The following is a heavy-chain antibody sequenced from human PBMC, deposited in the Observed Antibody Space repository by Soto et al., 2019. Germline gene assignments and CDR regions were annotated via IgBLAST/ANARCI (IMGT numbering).Heavy chain of an antibody. CDR3: ARGYYYGSGRPTPGGMDV. J-gene: IGHJ6*02. CDR1: GYTFTNYD. V-gene: IGHV1-18*01. CDR2: ISTYTGNT. D-gene: IGHD3-10*01. Sequence: QVHLVQSGAEVKKPGASVKVSCKASGYTFTNYDINLVRQAPGQGLEWMGWISTYTGNTNYAQKLQGRVTMTTDTSTSTAYMELRSLRSDDTAVYYCARGYYYGSGRPTPGGMDVWGQGTTVTVSS.